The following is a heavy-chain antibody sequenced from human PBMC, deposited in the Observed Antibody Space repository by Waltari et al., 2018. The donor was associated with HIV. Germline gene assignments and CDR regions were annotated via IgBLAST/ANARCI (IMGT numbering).Heavy chain of an antibody. J-gene: IGHJ4*02. V-gene: IGHV3-33*01. CDR2: IWYDGSNK. CDR3: ARDQHDGDSDPFFDY. Sequence: QVQLVESGGGVVQPGRSLRLSCAASGFTFSSYGLHWVRQAPGKGLEWVAVIWYDGSNKYYADSVKGRFTISRDNSKNTLYLQMNSLRAEDTAVYYCARDQHDGDSDPFFDYWGQGTLVTVSS. CDR1: GFTFSSYG. D-gene: IGHD2-21*01.